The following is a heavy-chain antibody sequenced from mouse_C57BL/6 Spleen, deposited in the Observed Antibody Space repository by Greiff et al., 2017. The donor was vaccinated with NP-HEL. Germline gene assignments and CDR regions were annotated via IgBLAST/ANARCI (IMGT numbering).Heavy chain of an antibody. CDR2: IDPETGGT. D-gene: IGHD2-2*01. V-gene: IGHV1-15*01. CDR3: TRWVTTTYYFDY. Sequence: VQRVESGAELVRPGASVTLSCKASGYTFTDYEMHWVKQTPVHGLEWIGAIDPETGGTAYNQKFKGKAILTADKSSSTAYMELRSLTSEDSAVYYCTRWVTTTYYFDYWGQGTTLTVSS. J-gene: IGHJ2*01. CDR1: GYTFTDYE.